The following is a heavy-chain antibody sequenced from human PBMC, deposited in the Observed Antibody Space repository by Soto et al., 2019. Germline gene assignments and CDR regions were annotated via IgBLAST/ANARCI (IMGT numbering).Heavy chain of an antibody. CDR1: GFTFSSYA. Sequence: GGSLRLSCAASGFTFSSYAMSWVRQAPGKGLEWVSAISGSGGSTYYADTVKGRVTISRDNSKNTLYLQMNSLRAEDTAVYYCAKDDERYSYGTDAGRSYYFDYWGQGTLVTVSS. D-gene: IGHD5-18*01. J-gene: IGHJ4*02. CDR3: AKDDERYSYGTDAGRSYYFDY. V-gene: IGHV3-23*01. CDR2: ISGSGGST.